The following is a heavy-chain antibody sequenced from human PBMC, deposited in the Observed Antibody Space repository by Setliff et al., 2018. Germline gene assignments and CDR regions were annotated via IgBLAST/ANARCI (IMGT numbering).Heavy chain of an antibody. CDR1: GYTFISYG. Sequence: GASVKVSCKTSGYTFISYGLSWMRQAPGQGLEWMGWISGYNGNTEYAQNLQGRVTMTIDTSTSTAYMELRSLRSDDTAVYYCARVPRLEWLLPTFGSWGQGTLVTVSS. CDR2: ISGYNGNT. V-gene: IGHV1-18*01. J-gene: IGHJ4*02. CDR3: ARVPRLEWLLPTFGS. D-gene: IGHD3-3*01.